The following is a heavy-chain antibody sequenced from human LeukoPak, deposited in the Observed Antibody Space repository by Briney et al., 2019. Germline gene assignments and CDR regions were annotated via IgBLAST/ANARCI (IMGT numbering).Heavy chain of an antibody. CDR2: IWYDGSNK. CDR1: GFTFSSYG. D-gene: IGHD1-1*01. V-gene: IGHV3-33*01. CDR3: ARESETNGTFRPGMDV. J-gene: IGHJ6*02. Sequence: GRSLRLSCAASGFTFSSYGMHWVRQAPGKGLEWVAVIWYDGSNKYYADSVEGRFTISRDNSKNTLYLQMNSLRAEDAAVYYCARESETNGTFRPGMDVWGQGTTVTVSS.